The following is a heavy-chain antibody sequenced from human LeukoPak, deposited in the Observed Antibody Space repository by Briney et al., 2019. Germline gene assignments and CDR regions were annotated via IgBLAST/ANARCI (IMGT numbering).Heavy chain of an antibody. J-gene: IGHJ6*03. CDR3: AKDIGHYYYMDV. V-gene: IGHV3-43D*03. CDR2: ISWDGGST. CDR1: GFTFSSYV. Sequence: GGSLRLSHEAPGFTFSSYVMSWVRQAPGKGLEWVSLISWDGGSTYYADSVKGRFTISRDNSKNSLYLQMNSLRAEDTALYYCAKDIGHYYYMDVWGKGTTVTVSS.